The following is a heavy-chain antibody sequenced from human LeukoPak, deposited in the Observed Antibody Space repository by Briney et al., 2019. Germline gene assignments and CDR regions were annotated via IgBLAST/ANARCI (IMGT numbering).Heavy chain of an antibody. Sequence: PGGSLRLSCAASGFTFSSYSMNWVRQAPGKGLEWVSSISSSSSYIYYADSVKGRFTISRGNAKNSLYLQMNSLRAEDTAVYYCARDLGYSSVPAFDYWGQGTLVTVSS. D-gene: IGHD6-25*01. CDR3: ARDLGYSSVPAFDY. V-gene: IGHV3-21*01. CDR1: GFTFSSYS. J-gene: IGHJ4*02. CDR2: ISSSSSYI.